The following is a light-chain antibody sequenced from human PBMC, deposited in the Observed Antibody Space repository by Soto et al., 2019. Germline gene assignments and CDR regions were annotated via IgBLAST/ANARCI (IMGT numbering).Light chain of an antibody. Sequence: DIQMTQSPASLSASVGGRFSITCRAGQYIGRYLNWYQQKPGKAPKLLIYAASSLHSGVPSRFSGSGSGTDFTLTISSLKPEDFETYSCQQTYRNPLTFGGGTKVDIK. CDR3: QQTYRNPLT. V-gene: IGKV1-39*01. CDR2: AAS. CDR1: QYIGRY. J-gene: IGKJ4*01.